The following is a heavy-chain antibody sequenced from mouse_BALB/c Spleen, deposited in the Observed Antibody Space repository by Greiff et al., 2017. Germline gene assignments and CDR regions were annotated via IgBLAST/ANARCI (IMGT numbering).Heavy chain of an antibody. V-gene: IGHV2-9*02. D-gene: IGHD2-3*01. CDR3: ARGSLDGYYDY. CDR2: IWAGGST. J-gene: IGHJ2*01. CDR1: GFSLTSYG. Sequence: VNVVESGPGLVAPSQSLSITCTVSGFSLTSYGVHWVRQPPGKGLEWLGVIWAGGSTNYNSALMSRLSISKDNSKSQVFLKMNSLQTDDTAMYYCARGSLDGYYDYWGQGTTLTVSS.